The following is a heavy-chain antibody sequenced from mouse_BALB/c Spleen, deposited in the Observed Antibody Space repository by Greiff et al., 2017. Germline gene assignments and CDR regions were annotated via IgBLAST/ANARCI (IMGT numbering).Heavy chain of an antibody. D-gene: IGHD1-1*01. CDR2: ISSGSSTI. J-gene: IGHJ4*01. CDR3: ARSYAYYYAMDY. Sequence: EVQLVESGGGLVQPGGSRKFSCAASGFTFSSFGMHWVRQAPEKGLEWVAYISSGSSTIYYADTVKGRFTISRDNPKNTLFLQMTSLRSEDTAMYYCARSYAYYYAMDYWGQGTSVTVSS. V-gene: IGHV5-17*02. CDR1: GFTFSSFG.